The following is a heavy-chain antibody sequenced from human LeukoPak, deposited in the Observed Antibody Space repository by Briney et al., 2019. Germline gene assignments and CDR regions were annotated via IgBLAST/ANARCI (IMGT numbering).Heavy chain of an antibody. V-gene: IGHV4-30-2*01. CDR2: IYHSGST. CDR3: ARVSPYYYDSSALDY. D-gene: IGHD3-22*01. CDR1: GGSISSGGYS. J-gene: IGHJ4*02. Sequence: SETLSLTCAVSGGSISSGGYSWSWIRQPPGKGLEWIGYIYHSGSTYYNPSLKSRATISVDRSKNQFSLKLSSVTAADTAVYYCARVSPYYYDSSALDYWGQGTLVTVSS.